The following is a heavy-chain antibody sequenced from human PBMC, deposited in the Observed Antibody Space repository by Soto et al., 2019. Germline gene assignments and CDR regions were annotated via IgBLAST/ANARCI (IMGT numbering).Heavy chain of an antibody. J-gene: IGHJ4*02. Sequence: GGSLRLSCAASGFTFSSYAMHWVRQAPGKGLEWVAVISYDGSNKYYADSVKGRFTISRDNSKNTLYLQMNSLRAEDTAVYYCARDADPLAHCGGDCYLTPGYWGQRTLVTVSS. CDR1: GFTFSSYA. D-gene: IGHD2-21*02. CDR2: ISYDGSNK. V-gene: IGHV3-30-3*01. CDR3: ARDADPLAHCGGDCYLTPGY.